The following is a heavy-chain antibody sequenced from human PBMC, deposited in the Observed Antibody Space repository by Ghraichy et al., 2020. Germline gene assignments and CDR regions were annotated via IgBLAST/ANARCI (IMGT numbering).Heavy chain of an antibody. J-gene: IGHJ4*02. D-gene: IGHD3-22*01. CDR1: GFSFARYA. Sequence: GGSLRLSCAVSGFSFARYAMTWVRQAPGKGLEWVSGLSGDGGATYYADSVKGRFTISRDNSKNTVYLLMNRLRAEDTAVYYCTVYDRSGVYFGYWGQGTPVTVSS. CDR3: TVYDRSGVYFGY. V-gene: IGHV3-23*01. CDR2: LSGDGGAT.